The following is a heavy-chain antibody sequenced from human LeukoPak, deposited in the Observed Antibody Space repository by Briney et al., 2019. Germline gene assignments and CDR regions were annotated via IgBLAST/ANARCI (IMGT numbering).Heavy chain of an antibody. CDR3: ARDRRGYYYDSSGYLFDY. CDR1: GFTFSSYA. D-gene: IGHD3-22*01. V-gene: IGHV3-30-3*01. CDR2: ISYDGSNK. Sequence: PGGTLRLSCAASGFTFSSYAMHWVRQAPGKGLEWVAVISYDGSNKYYADSVKGRFTISRDNSKNTLYLQMNSLRAEDTAVYYCARDRRGYYYDSSGYLFDYWGQGTLVTVSS. J-gene: IGHJ4*02.